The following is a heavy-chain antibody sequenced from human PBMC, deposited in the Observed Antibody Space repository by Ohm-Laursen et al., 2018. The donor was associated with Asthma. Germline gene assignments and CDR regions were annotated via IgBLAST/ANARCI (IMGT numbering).Heavy chain of an antibody. CDR2: ISYDGSTE. CDR3: AKGIVPVYYCGLDV. Sequence: SLRLSCSASGFSFSSYAMHWVRQAPGKGLECVALISYDGSTESYADSVKGRFTISRDNFKNTVHLDMNSLRAEDTAVYHCAKGIVPVYYCGLDVWGQGTTVTVSS. D-gene: IGHD1-26*01. J-gene: IGHJ6*02. CDR1: GFSFSSYA. V-gene: IGHV3-30*18.